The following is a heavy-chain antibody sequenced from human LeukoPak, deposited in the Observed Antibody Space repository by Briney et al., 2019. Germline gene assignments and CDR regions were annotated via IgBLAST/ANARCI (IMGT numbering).Heavy chain of an antibody. V-gene: IGHV3-74*01. J-gene: IGHJ4*02. Sequence: GGSLTLSCAASGFIFNGHWMHWVRQAPGKGLMWVSHIIGDGSSTNYADSVKGRFTISRDNAKNTLYLQMNSLRAEDTAVYYCTRDVGFCSGGRCFPSGPADYWGQGTLVTVSS. D-gene: IGHD2-15*01. CDR3: TRDVGFCSGGRCFPSGPADY. CDR2: IIGDGSST. CDR1: GFIFNGHW.